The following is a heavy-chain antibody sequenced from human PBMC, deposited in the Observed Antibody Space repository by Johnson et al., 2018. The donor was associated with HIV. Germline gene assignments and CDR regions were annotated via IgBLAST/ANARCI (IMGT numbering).Heavy chain of an antibody. CDR1: GFRFSNYA. Sequence: QMLLVESGGGVVQPGRSLRLYCAASGFRFSNYALHWVRQTPGKGLEWVALISDDGSNIYYADSVKGQFTISRDNSKNTLHLQMNSLRVEDTAMYYCARGPILEWLSGDGFDMWGQGTMVTVYS. J-gene: IGHJ3*02. D-gene: IGHD3-3*01. CDR3: ARGPILEWLSGDGFDM. V-gene: IGHV3-30-3*01. CDR2: ISDDGSNI.